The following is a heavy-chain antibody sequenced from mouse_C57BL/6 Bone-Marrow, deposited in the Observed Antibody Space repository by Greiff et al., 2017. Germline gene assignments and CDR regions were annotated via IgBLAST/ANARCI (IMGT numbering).Heavy chain of an antibody. J-gene: IGHJ3*01. V-gene: IGHV1-55*01. D-gene: IGHD2-3*01. CDR1: GYTFTSYW. Sequence: VQLQQPGAELVQPGASVKMSCKASGYTFTSYWLTWVKQRPGQGLEWIGDIYPGSGSTKYNEKFKSKATLTVDTSSSTAYMQLSRLTSEDSAVYYCARNDGYLAWFAYWGQGTLVTVSA. CDR2: IYPGSGST. CDR3: ARNDGYLAWFAY.